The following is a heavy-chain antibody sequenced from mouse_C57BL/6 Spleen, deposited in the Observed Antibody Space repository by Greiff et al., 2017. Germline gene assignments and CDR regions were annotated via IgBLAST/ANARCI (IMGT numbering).Heavy chain of an antibody. CDR2: ISGGGGNT. CDR1: GFTFSSYT. Sequence: EVQVVESGGGLVKPGGSLKLSCAASGFTFSSYTMSWVRQTPEKRLEWVATISGGGGNTYYPDSVKGRFTISRDNAKNTLYLQMSSLRSEDTALYYCARHNWEDYFDYWGQGTTLTVSS. V-gene: IGHV5-9*01. CDR3: ARHNWEDYFDY. D-gene: IGHD4-1*01. J-gene: IGHJ2*01.